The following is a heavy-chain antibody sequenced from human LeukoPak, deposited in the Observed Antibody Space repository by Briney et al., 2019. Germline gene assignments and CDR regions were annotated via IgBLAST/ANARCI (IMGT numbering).Heavy chain of an antibody. Sequence: GGSLRLSCAASGFTFSSYEMNWVRQAPGKGLEWVSYVSSSGSTIYYADSVKGRFTISRDNAKNSLYLQMNSLRAEDTAVYYCARGSVDTAMAGDYWGQGTLVTVSS. CDR2: VSSSGSTI. V-gene: IGHV3-48*03. CDR3: ARGSVDTAMAGDY. CDR1: GFTFSSYE. D-gene: IGHD5-18*01. J-gene: IGHJ4*02.